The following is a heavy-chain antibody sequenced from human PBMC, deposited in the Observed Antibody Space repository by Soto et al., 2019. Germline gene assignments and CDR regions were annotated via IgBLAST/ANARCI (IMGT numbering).Heavy chain of an antibody. Sequence: ASVKVSCKASTYAFNGYYMHWVRQAPGQGLEWMGWVSANSGGTNYAQKFKDRVIMTRDTSTSTAYMELSRLTSDDTAVYYCSRGRHCGNSGYYFDYWGQGTLVTVSS. V-gene: IGHV1-2*02. D-gene: IGHD5-12*01. J-gene: IGHJ4*02. CDR2: VSANSGGT. CDR1: TYAFNGYY. CDR3: SRGRHCGNSGYYFDY.